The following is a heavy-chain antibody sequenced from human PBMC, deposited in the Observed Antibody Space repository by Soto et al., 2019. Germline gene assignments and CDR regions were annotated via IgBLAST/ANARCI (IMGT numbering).Heavy chain of an antibody. D-gene: IGHD3-10*01. CDR3: AKAPVWFGEFRYHYYYYMDV. CDR2: LTRSGATA. V-gene: IGHV3-23*04. Sequence: QLVESGGALVQPGGSLRLSCVASGFTSSDFAMNWVRQAPGKGLEWVSGLTRSGATAYYADSVKGRFTISRDISHNSLSLEMSGLRAEDTAVYYCAKAPVWFGEFRYHYYYYMDVWGVGTTVTVSS. CDR1: GFTSSDFA. J-gene: IGHJ6*03.